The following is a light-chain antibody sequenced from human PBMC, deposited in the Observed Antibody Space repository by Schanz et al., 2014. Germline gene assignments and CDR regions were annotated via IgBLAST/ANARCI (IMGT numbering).Light chain of an antibody. CDR3: QQYNNWPPEGT. Sequence: DIVMTQSPATLSVSPGERATLSCKASQSVSSNLAWYQQKPGQAPRLLIYGASTRATGIPARFSGSGSGTEFTLTISSLQSEDFAVYYCQQYNNWPPEGTFGQGTKVEIK. J-gene: IGKJ1*01. V-gene: IGKV3-15*01. CDR2: GAS. CDR1: QSVSSN.